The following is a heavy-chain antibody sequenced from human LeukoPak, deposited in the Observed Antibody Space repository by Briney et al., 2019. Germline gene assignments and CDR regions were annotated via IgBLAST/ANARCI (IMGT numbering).Heavy chain of an antibody. CDR3: ARPPSGSYLFDAFDI. J-gene: IGHJ3*02. CDR1: GGSFSGYY. V-gene: IGHV4-34*01. CDR2: TDHGGSA. Sequence: SGTLSLTCAVYGGSFSGYYWNWVRQPPGKGLEWIGETDHGGSAKYNPSLKSRATISVDTSKNQFSLSLNSMTAADTAVYYCARPPSGSYLFDAFDIWGQGTMVTVSS. D-gene: IGHD1-26*01.